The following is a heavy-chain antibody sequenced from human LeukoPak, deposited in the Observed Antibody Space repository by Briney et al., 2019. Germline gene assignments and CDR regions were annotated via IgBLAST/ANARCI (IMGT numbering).Heavy chain of an antibody. CDR2: FDPEDGET. Sequence: GASVKVSCKVSGYTLTELSMHWVRQAPGKGLEWMGGFDPEDGETIYAQKFQGRVTMTEDTSTDTAYMELSSLRSEDTAVYYCATGRAYCGGDCYPFDYWGQGTLVTVSS. J-gene: IGHJ4*02. D-gene: IGHD2-21*02. CDR3: ATGRAYCGGDCYPFDY. V-gene: IGHV1-24*01. CDR1: GYTLTELS.